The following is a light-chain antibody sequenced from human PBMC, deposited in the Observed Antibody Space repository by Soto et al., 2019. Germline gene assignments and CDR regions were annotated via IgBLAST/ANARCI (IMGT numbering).Light chain of an antibody. CDR3: QQYENFPSLT. V-gene: IGKV1-33*01. CDR2: DAS. Sequence: DIQMTQSPSSLSASVGDRVTITCQASQDITNYLNWYQQKPGKAPKLLIYDASTLETGVPSRFSGSGSGTDFTFTISSLQPEDFATYDCQQYENFPSLTFGGGTKVDIK. CDR1: QDITNY. J-gene: IGKJ4*01.